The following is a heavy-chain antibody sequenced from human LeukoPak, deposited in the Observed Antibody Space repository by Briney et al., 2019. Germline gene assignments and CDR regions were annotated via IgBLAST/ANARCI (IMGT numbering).Heavy chain of an antibody. CDR1: GGYLSSDY. Sequence: SETLSLTPNVSGGYLSSDYRSWIRQPAGKGLGWIGRVYTSGSTKNTPSLKGRVTMAADTSKNQLSLKLSSVTAADTAVYYCARVVEWSDAFCVWGQGTMVTVSS. V-gene: IGHV4-4*07. CDR3: ARVVEWSDAFCV. CDR2: VYTSGST. D-gene: IGHD3-3*01. J-gene: IGHJ3*01.